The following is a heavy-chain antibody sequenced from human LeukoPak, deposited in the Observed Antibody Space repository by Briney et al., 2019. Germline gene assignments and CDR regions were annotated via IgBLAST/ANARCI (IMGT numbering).Heavy chain of an antibody. CDR2: ISSSSSYI. CDR3: ARGDGWLRPNSVPPSQIDY. D-gene: IGHD5-12*01. J-gene: IGHJ4*02. Sequence: PGGSLRLSCAASGFTFSSYSMNWVRQAPGKGLEWVSSISSSSSYIYYADSVKGRFTISRDNAKNSLYLQMNSLRAEDTAVYYCARGDGWLRPNSVPPSQIDYWGQGTLVTVSS. CDR1: GFTFSSYS. V-gene: IGHV3-21*01.